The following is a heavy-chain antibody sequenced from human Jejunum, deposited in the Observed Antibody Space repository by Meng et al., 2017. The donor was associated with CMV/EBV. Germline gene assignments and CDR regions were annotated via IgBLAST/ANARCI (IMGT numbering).Heavy chain of an antibody. CDR1: TFNTYG. J-gene: IGHJ5*02. CDR3: ARDPHDFWNGRNWSDP. CDR2: ISFDEGRK. Sequence: TFNTYGMHWVRQAPGKGLEWVAVISFDEGRKYYGDSVKGRFTISRDNLKNTLYLQMNSLRVEDTAVYYCARDPHDFWNGRNWSDPWGQGTVVTVSS. V-gene: IGHV3-30*19. D-gene: IGHD3-3*01.